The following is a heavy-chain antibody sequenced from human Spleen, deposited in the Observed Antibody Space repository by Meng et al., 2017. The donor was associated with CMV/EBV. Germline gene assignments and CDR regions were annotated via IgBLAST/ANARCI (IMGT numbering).Heavy chain of an antibody. J-gene: IGHJ6*02. CDR3: ARGDYRNFYGMDV. CDR1: GFTVSSNY. V-gene: IGHV3-53*01. D-gene: IGHD4-11*01. Sequence: GGSLRLSCAASGFTVSSNYMSWVCQAPGKGLEWVSVIYSGGSTYYADSVKGRFTISRDNSKNTLYLQMNSLRAEDTAVYYCARGDYRNFYGMDVWGQGTTVTVSS. CDR2: IYSGGST.